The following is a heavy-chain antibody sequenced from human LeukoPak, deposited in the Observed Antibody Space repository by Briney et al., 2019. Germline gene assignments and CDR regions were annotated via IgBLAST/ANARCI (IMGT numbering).Heavy chain of an antibody. CDR1: GFTFDDYG. V-gene: IGHV3-20*04. CDR3: ARHLGLWFGELLIPGAFDI. Sequence: GGSLRLSCAAPGFTFDDYGMSWVRQAPGKGLEWVSGINWNGGSTGYADSVKGRFTISRDNAKNSLYLQMNSLRAEDTALYYCARHLGLWFGELLIPGAFDIWGQGTMVTVSS. D-gene: IGHD3-10*01. J-gene: IGHJ3*02. CDR2: INWNGGST.